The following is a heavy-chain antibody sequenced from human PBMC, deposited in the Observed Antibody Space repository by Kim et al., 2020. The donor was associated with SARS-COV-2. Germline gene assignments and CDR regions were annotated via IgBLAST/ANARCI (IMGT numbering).Heavy chain of an antibody. CDR1: GFTFSGSS. Sequence: GGSLRLSCAASGFTFSGSSMYWVQASGKGLEWVGRIRSKANSYATSYAASMEGRFTISRDDSKSTVYLQMHSLKIEDTAMYYCTRVPPYSNSWWDAFDIWGQGTMVTVSS. CDR3: TRVPPYSNSWWDAFDI. J-gene: IGHJ3*02. CDR2: IRSKANSYAT. D-gene: IGHD6-13*01. V-gene: IGHV3-73*01.